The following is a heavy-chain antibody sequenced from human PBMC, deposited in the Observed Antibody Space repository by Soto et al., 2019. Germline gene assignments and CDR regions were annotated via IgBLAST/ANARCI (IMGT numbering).Heavy chain of an antibody. V-gene: IGHV2-5*02. CDR3: SHRIVGGGWDSFDI. Sequence: QITLKESGPTLVNPTQTLTLTCTFSGFSLSTSGVGVGWIRQPPGKALEWLALIYWDDDKRYSPSLKSRLTITKDTSQNQVGLKMTNSGPVETAPFYLSHRIVGGGWDSFDIWGQGTMVTVSS. D-gene: IGHD3-16*01. CDR1: GFSLSTSGVG. J-gene: IGHJ3*02. CDR2: IYWDDDK.